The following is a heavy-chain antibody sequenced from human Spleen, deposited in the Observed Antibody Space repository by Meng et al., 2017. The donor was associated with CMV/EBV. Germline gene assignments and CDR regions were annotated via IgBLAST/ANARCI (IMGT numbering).Heavy chain of an antibody. CDR2: ILVGTGDT. D-gene: IGHD3-16*01. CDR3: AASVIMTRGYWHFED. CDR1: GFTLGSSA. J-gene: IGHJ2*01. Sequence: SVQVSCKTSGFTLGSSAVQWVRQARGQRPEWIGLILVGTGDTDYAQRFQDRLSITRDRSTSTAYMELSNLRSEDTAVYYCAASVIMTRGYWHFEDWGRGTQVTVSS. V-gene: IGHV1-58*01.